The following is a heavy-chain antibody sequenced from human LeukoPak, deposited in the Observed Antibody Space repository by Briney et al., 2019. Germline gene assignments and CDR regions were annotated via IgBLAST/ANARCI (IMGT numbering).Heavy chain of an antibody. CDR1: GFTVSSNY. D-gene: IGHD3-16*02. CDR2: IYSGGST. J-gene: IGHJ4*02. Sequence: GGSLRLSCAASGFTVSSNYMSWVRQAPGKGLEWVSVIYSGGSTYYADSVKGRFTISRDYSKNTLYLQMNSLRAEDTAIYYCAKNRGFRGVIVVPPLDFWGQGTLVTVSS. V-gene: IGHV3-53*01. CDR3: AKNRGFRGVIVVPPLDF.